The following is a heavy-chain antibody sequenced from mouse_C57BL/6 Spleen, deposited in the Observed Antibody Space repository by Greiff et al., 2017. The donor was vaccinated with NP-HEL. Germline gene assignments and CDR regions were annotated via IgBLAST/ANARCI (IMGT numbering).Heavy chain of an antibody. CDR1: GYTFTNYW. D-gene: IGHD1-1*01. CDR3: ARAYGSSPPYWYFDV. V-gene: IGHV1-63*01. J-gene: IGHJ1*03. CDR2: IYPGGGYT. Sequence: QVQLQQSGAELVRPGTSVKMSCKASGYTFTNYWIGWAKQRPGHGLEWIGDIYPGGGYTNYNEKFKGKATLTADKSSSTAYMQFSSLTSEDSAIYYCARAYGSSPPYWYFDVWGTGTTVTVSS.